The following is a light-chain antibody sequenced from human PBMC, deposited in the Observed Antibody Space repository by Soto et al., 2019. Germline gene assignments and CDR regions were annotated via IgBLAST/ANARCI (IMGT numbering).Light chain of an antibody. CDR2: DAS. CDR1: QSVSNY. J-gene: IGKJ1*01. Sequence: EIVFTQSPGTLSLSPGERATLFCRASQSVSNYLAWYQQKPGQAPRLLIYDASSRVTGTPDRFSGSGSGTDFTLTISRLEPEDFAVYYCQRYGDSRTFGQGTKV. V-gene: IGKV3-20*01. CDR3: QRYGDSRT.